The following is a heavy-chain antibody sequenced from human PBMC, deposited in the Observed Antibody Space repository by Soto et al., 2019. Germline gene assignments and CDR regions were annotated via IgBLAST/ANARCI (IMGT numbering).Heavy chain of an antibody. V-gene: IGHV4-39*01. CDR1: GGSISSSSYY. CDR2: IYYSGST. CDR3: ASPPRGDYAH. D-gene: IGHD4-17*01. J-gene: IGHJ4*02. Sequence: QLQLQESGPGLVKPSETLSLTCTVSGGSISSSSYYWGWIRQPPGKGLEWIGSIYYSGSTYYNPSLKSRVXIXXAPSKNQYSRQLSSVTAADTAVYYCASPPRGDYAHWGQGTLVTVSS.